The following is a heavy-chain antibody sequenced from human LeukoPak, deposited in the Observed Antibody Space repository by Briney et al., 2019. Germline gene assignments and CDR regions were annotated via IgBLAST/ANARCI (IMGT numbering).Heavy chain of an antibody. V-gene: IGHV3-7*04. CDR1: GFSLSSYW. CDR2: INRDGSEK. J-gene: IGHJ4*02. Sequence: PGGSLRLSCAASGFSLSSYWMSWVRQAPGKGLEWVANINRDGSEKYYVDSVKGRFTLSRDNGKNSLYLQMNSLRAEDTAVYFCARGYGSGTFYDSWGQGTLVTVSS. D-gene: IGHD3-10*01. CDR3: ARGYGSGTFYDS.